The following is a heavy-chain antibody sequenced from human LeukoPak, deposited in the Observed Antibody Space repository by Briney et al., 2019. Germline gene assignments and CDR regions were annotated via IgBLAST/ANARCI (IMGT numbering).Heavy chain of an antibody. V-gene: IGHV4-59*12. CDR2: IYHSGST. J-gene: IGHJ4*02. CDR1: GGSISSYY. Sequence: SETLSLTCTVSGGSISSYYWSWIRQPPGKGLEWIGYIYHSGSTYYNPSLKSRVTISVDRSKNQFSLKLSSVTAADTAVYYCARQLYYYDSSGYSRYFDYWGQGTLVTVSS. D-gene: IGHD3-22*01. CDR3: ARQLYYYDSSGYSRYFDY.